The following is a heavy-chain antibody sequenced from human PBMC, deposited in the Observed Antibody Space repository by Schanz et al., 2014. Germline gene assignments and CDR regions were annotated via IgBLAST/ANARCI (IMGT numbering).Heavy chain of an antibody. D-gene: IGHD3-10*01. CDR1: GFNFSDYA. J-gene: IGHJ6*02. CDR3: AKDGPGGSGSYSADGGMDV. CDR2: ISGGGGTT. Sequence: EVHLLESGGGLVPPGGSLRLSCAASGFNFSDYAMCWVRQAPGKGLEWVSAISGGGGTTYYTDSVKGRFTISRDNSKNTLYLQMKSLRAEDTAVYYCAKDGPGGSGSYSADGGMDVWGQGTTVTVSS. V-gene: IGHV3-23*01.